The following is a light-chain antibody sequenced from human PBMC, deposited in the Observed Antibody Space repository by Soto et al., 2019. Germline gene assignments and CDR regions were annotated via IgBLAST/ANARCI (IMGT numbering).Light chain of an antibody. V-gene: IGLV1-40*01. CDR3: QSYDSSLSVV. CDR1: SSNIGAGYD. J-gene: IGLJ2*01. Sequence: QAVVTQPPSVSGDPGQRVTISCTGSSSNIGAGYDVHWYQQLPGTASKLLIYGNSNQPSGVPDRLSGTKSGTSASLAITGCQAEDGADYYCQSYDSSLSVVFGGGTTLTV. CDR2: GNS.